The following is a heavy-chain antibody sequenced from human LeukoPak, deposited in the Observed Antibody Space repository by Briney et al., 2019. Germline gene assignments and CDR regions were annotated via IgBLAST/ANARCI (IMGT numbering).Heavy chain of an antibody. J-gene: IGHJ6*02. V-gene: IGHV3-74*01. CDR1: GFTFSKYW. D-gene: IGHD6-19*01. CDR2: INTDGTVT. Sequence: GGSLRLSCAASGFTFSKYWMLWVRQAPGKGLESVSRINTDGTVTTYADSVKGRFTVSRDNADNTMFLQMNSVRDEDTAVYYCATKQWLAPPPDSWGQGTTVTVSS. CDR3: ATKQWLAPPPDS.